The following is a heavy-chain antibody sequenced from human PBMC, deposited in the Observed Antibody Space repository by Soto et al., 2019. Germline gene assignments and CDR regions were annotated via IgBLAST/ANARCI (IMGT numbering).Heavy chain of an antibody. V-gene: IGHV4-39*01. Sequence: PSETLSLTCTVSGGSISSSAYYWGWIRQPPGKGLEWMGSIYYSGGTAYNPSLKSRVTISVDTSKNQCSLKLSSVTAADTAVYYCARGFYYYGSGSYYSPNYYYGMDVWGQGTTVT. J-gene: IGHJ6*02. CDR3: ARGFYYYGSGSYYSPNYYYGMDV. CDR1: GGSISSSAYY. CDR2: IYYSGGT. D-gene: IGHD3-10*01.